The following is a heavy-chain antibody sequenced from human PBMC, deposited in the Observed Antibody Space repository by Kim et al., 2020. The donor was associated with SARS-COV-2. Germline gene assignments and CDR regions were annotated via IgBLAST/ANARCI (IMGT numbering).Heavy chain of an antibody. J-gene: IGHJ4*02. CDR1: GYTFTSYG. CDR2: ISAYNGNT. V-gene: IGHV1-18*01. Sequence: ASVKVSCKASGYTFTSYGISWVRQAPGQGLEWMGWISAYNGNTNYAQKLQGRVTMTTDTSTSTAYMELRSLRSDDTAVYYCARDLTLQYYGSGSYYRQGYWGQGTLVTVSS. D-gene: IGHD3-10*01. CDR3: ARDLTLQYYGSGSYYRQGY.